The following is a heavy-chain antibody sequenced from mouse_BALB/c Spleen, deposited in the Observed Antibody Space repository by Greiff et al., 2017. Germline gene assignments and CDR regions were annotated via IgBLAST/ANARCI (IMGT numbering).Heavy chain of an antibody. J-gene: IGHJ1*01. V-gene: IGHV3-2*02. CDR2: ISYSGST. CDR3: ARSRDRYWYFDV. D-gene: IGHD2-14*01. CDR1: GYSITSDYA. Sequence: EVKLMESGPGLVKPSQSLSLTCTVTGYSITSDYAWNWIRQFPGTILEWMGYISYSGSTSYNPSLKSRISITRDTSKNQFFLQLNSVTTEDTATSYCARSRDRYWYFDVWGAGTTVTVSS.